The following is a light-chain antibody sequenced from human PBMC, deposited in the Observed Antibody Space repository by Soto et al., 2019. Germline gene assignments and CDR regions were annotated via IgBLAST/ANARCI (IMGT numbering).Light chain of an antibody. CDR3: QRTYNAPFT. J-gene: IGKJ3*01. CDR2: AAS. CDR1: DSIDRY. V-gene: IGKV1-39*01. Sequence: DIQMTQSPSSLSAFVGDTVTISCRATDSIDRYLNWYQQKPGQAPRVLITAASTLQSGVPSRFSGSGSGTDFTLTINNLQPEDFATYYRQRTYNAPFTFGPGTKVAIK.